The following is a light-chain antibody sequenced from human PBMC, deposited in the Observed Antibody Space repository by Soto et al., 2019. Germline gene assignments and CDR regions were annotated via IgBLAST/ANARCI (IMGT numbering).Light chain of an antibody. Sequence: DIQMTQSPSSVSASVGDRVTITCRASQDISNWLAWYQQKPGKAPRLLIYAASSLQTGVPSRFSGSGSGTEFTLTITSLQPEDYATYYCQQGNSFPRTFGQGTKFEIK. CDR3: QQGNSFPRT. CDR1: QDISNW. CDR2: AAS. J-gene: IGKJ2*01. V-gene: IGKV1D-12*01.